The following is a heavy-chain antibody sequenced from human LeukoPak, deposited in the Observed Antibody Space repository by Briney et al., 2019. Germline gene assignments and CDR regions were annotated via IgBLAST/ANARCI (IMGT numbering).Heavy chain of an antibody. CDR3: ARGLEVKYDFWSGYSVDP. V-gene: IGHV1-2*06. CDR2: INPNSGGT. Sequence: ASVKVSCKASGYTFTGYYMHWVRQAPGQGLEWMGRINPNSGGTNYAQKFQGRVTMTRDTSISTAYMELSRLRSDDTAVYYCARGLEVKYDFWSGYSVDPWGQGTLVTVSS. J-gene: IGHJ5*02. CDR1: GYTFTGYY. D-gene: IGHD3-3*01.